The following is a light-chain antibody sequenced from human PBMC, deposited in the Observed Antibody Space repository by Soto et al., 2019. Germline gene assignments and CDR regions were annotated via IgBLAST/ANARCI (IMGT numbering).Light chain of an antibody. CDR3: QQYGSSPPYT. CDR1: QSVSNNY. J-gene: IGKJ2*01. Sequence: EVVLTQSPGTLSLSPGDRATISCRASQSVSNNYFAWYQQKPGQAPRLIIFGSSDSATGIPDRFSGSGSGTDFTLTISRLEPEDFSVYYCQQYGSSPPYTFGQGTKLEIK. CDR2: GSS. V-gene: IGKV3-20*01.